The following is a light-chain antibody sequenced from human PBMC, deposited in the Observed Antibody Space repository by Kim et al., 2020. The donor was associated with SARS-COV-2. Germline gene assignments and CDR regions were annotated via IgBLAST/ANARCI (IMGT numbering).Light chain of an antibody. CDR2: DAS. V-gene: IGKV1-33*01. J-gene: IGKJ4*01. CDR1: QDITKY. CDR3: QQYDNLPLT. Sequence: DIQITQSPSSLSASVGDRVTITCQASQDITKYLSWYQQKPGKAPNLLIYDASNLDTGVPSRFSGGGSGTDFTFTISSLQPEDAATYYCQQYDNLPLTFGGGTKVDIK.